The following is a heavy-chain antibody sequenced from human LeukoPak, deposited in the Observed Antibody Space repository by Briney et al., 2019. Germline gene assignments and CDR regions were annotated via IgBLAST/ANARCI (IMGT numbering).Heavy chain of an antibody. CDR3: ARGLSPLMIADEEGFQH. V-gene: IGHV3-33*01. Sequence: PGRSLRLSCAASGFTFSSYGMHWVRQAPGKGLEWVAVIWYDGSNKYYADSVKGRFTISRDNSKNTLYLQMNSLRAEDTAVYYCARGLSPLMIADEEGFQHWGQGTLVTVSS. CDR2: IWYDGSNK. J-gene: IGHJ1*01. CDR1: GFTFSSYG. D-gene: IGHD3-22*01.